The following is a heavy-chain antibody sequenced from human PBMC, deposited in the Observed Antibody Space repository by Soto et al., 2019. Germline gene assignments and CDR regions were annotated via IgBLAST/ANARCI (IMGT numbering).Heavy chain of an antibody. CDR2: MNRSGKA. CDR1: GGAFSGYY. D-gene: IGHD1-26*01. V-gene: IGHV4-34*01. Sequence: QVQVQQWGAGLLKPSETLSLTCVVYGGAFSGYYWSCVRQPPGEVLERIGEMNRSGKANFRPTLNCRVTRSLDKYRSQFSLKLTSVTAADTAAFYCASLSLGGAAFHIWGQGTMVAVSS. CDR3: ASLSLGGAAFHI. J-gene: IGHJ3*02.